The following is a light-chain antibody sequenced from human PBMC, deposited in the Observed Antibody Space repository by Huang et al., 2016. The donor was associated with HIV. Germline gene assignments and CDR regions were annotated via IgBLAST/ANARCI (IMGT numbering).Light chain of an antibody. Sequence: EIVLTQSPGTLSLSPGERATLSCRASQSVSSSYLAWYQQKPGQAPRLLIYGASSMATGTPGRFSGSWSGTDFTLTISRLEPEDFAVYYCQQYGSSPPITFGQGTRLEIK. CDR3: QQYGSSPPIT. CDR1: QSVSSSY. J-gene: IGKJ5*01. V-gene: IGKV3-20*01. CDR2: GAS.